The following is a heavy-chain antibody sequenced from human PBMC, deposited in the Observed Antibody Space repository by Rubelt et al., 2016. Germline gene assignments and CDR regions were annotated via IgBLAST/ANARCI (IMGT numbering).Heavy chain of an antibody. D-gene: IGHD6-6*01. CDR3: ARHQRDSSSSPLPY. V-gene: IGHV4-59*02. CDR1: GGSVSNDY. CDR2: VYYSGNT. Sequence: QVQLQESGPGLVKSSETLSLTCSVSGGSVSNDYWSWIRQTPTKGLEWIGYVYYSGNTNYNPSLKSRVPLNINMSKNQFYLKRGSVTAADAAGYYCARHQRDSSSSPLPYWGQGTLVTVSS. J-gene: IGHJ4*02.